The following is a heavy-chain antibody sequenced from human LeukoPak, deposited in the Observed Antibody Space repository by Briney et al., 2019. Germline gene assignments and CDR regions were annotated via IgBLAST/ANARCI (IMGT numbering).Heavy chain of an antibody. CDR2: IYYSGSI. Sequence: SETLSLTCTVSGGSLSSSSYYWGWIRQPPGKGLEWIGSIYYSGSIYYNPSLKSRVTISVDTSKNQFSLKLSSVTAADTAVYYCARHLSPYSYDSSGSIDYWGQGTLVTVSS. CDR1: GGSLSSSSYY. V-gene: IGHV4-39*01. D-gene: IGHD3-22*01. CDR3: ARHLSPYSYDSSGSIDY. J-gene: IGHJ4*02.